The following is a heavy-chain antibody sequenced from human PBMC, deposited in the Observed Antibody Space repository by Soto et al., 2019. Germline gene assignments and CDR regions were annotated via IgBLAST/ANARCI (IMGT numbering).Heavy chain of an antibody. CDR2: INNEGSVT. J-gene: IGHJ4*02. Sequence: EIRLVESGGGLVQPRGSLRLSCAASGFTFSNYWMHWVRQDPGKGLVWVSRINNEGSVTVYADSVKGRFTIARDNAKNMLYLQMNSLSAEDTAVYYCIRDRPHRRLDWGQGTPVTVSS. CDR3: IRDRPHRRLD. V-gene: IGHV3-74*01. CDR1: GFTFSNYW.